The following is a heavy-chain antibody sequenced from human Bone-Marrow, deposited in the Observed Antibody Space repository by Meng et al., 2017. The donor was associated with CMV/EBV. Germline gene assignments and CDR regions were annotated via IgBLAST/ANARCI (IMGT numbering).Heavy chain of an antibody. CDR3: ARAGFGELLYKSNYYYYGMDV. CDR1: GFTFSSYW. CDR2: IKQDGSEK. V-gene: IGHV3-7*01. Sequence: LSLTCAASGFTFSSYWMSWVRQAPGKGLEWVANIKQDGSEKYYVDSVKGRFTISRDNAKNSLYLQMNSLRAEDTAVYYCARAGFGELLYKSNYYYYGMDVWGQGTTVTGSS. J-gene: IGHJ6*01. D-gene: IGHD3-10*01.